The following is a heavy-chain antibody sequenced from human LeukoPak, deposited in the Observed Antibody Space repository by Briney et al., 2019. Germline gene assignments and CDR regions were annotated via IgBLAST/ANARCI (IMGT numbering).Heavy chain of an antibody. V-gene: IGHV3-48*02. CDR1: GFTFSSSA. CDR2: ISPGSSTM. D-gene: IGHD6-13*01. J-gene: IGHJ4*02. Sequence: GGSLRLSCAASGFTFSSSAMNWARQAPGEGLEWVSYISPGSSTMYYADSVKGRFTISRDNAKNSLYLQMSRLRDEDTAVYYCARIPAAGPTGFWGQGTLVTVSS. CDR3: ARIPAAGPTGF.